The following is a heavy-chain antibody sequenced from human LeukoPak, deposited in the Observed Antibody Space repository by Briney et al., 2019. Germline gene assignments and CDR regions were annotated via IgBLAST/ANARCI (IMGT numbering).Heavy chain of an antibody. D-gene: IGHD2-15*01. CDR3: ARPVVAATTPDTFDI. J-gene: IGHJ3*02. CDR2: IKQDGSAK. V-gene: IGHV3-7*01. Sequence: PGGSLRLSCAASGFTLSSYWMSWVRQAPGKGLEWVANIKQDGSAKYYVDSVKGRFTMSRDNAKNSLYLQMNSLRAEDTAVYYCARPVVAATTPDTFDIWGQGTMVTVSS. CDR1: GFTLSSYW.